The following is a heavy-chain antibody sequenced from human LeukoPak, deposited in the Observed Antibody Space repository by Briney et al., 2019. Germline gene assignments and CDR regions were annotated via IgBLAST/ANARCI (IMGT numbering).Heavy chain of an antibody. D-gene: IGHD5/OR15-5a*01. CDR3: ARVSVCPRCHFDY. V-gene: IGHV3-74*01. CDR1: GFTFSSYW. Sequence: PGGSLRLSCAASGFTFSSYWMHWVRQAPGKGLVWVSRISPDGSSALYADSVKGRFTISRDNAKNTLYLLMNSLRGDDTAVYYRARVSVCPRCHFDYWGQGTLVTVSS. J-gene: IGHJ4*02. CDR2: ISPDGSSA.